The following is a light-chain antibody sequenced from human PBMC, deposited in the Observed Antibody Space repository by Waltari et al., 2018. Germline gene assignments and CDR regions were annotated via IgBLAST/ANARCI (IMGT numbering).Light chain of an antibody. V-gene: IGLV3-1*01. Sequence: SYDLTQTPSVSVSPGQTATITCSGDDLENKYTSWYQREPGQSQVLVIHQNTKRPSGSPERFSGSISGNTATLTLTGTQTRDEADYYCQTWDNSALVFGGGTKLTVL. J-gene: IGLJ2*01. CDR2: QNT. CDR1: DLENKY. CDR3: QTWDNSALV.